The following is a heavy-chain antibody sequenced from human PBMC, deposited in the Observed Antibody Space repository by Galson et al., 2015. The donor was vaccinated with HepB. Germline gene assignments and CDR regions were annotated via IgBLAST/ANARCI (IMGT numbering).Heavy chain of an antibody. CDR1: GVTIPSYS. J-gene: IGHJ6*02. CDR2: ISAGSTTI. V-gene: IGHV3-48*01. CDR3: ARNPSSYDYYNMDV. Sequence: SLRLSCAASGVTIPSYSMNWVRKAPGKGLEWLAYISAGSTTIYYAASVKGRFTISRDNAKKFLYLHMNSLRGEDTAVYYCARNPSSYDYYNMDVWATGPRSPSP.